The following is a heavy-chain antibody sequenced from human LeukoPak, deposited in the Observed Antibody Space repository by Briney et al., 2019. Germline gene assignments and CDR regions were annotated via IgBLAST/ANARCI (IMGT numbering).Heavy chain of an antibody. CDR1: GGSISSYY. CDR2: NYYSGST. CDR3: ARDYSSGPIDI. D-gene: IGHD3-22*01. J-gene: IGHJ3*02. Sequence: SETLSLTCTVSGGSISSYYWSWIRQPPGKGLEWIGYNYYSGSTNYNPSLKSRVTISVDTSKNQFSLKLSSVTAADTAVYYCARDYSSGPIDIWGQGTMVTVSS. V-gene: IGHV4-59*01.